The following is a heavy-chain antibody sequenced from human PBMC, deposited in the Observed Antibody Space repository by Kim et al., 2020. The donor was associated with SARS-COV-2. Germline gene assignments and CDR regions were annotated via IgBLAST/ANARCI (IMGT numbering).Heavy chain of an antibody. D-gene: IGHD5-12*01. V-gene: IGHV4-30-2*01. J-gene: IGHJ6*03. CDR2: IYHSGST. CDR1: GGSISSGGYS. CDR3: ARDGPLGGYDRRAYYYYMDV. Sequence: SETLSLTCAVSGGSISSGGYSWSWIRQPPGKGLEWIGYIYHSGSTYYNPSLKSRVTISVDRSKNQFSLKLSSVTAADTAVYYCARDGPLGGYDRRAYYYYMDVWGKGTTVTVSS.